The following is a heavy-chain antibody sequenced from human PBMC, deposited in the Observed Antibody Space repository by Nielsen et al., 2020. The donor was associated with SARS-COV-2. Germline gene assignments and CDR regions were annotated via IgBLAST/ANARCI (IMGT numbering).Heavy chain of an antibody. Sequence: GGSLRLSCAASGFTFSSYAMHWVRQAPGKGLEWVAVISYDGSNKYYADSVKGRFTISRDNSKNTLYLQMNSLRAEDTAVYYCVKEGLYYDILTANTRFAFDIWGQGTMVTVSS. J-gene: IGHJ3*02. CDR1: GFTFSSYA. CDR3: VKEGLYYDILTANTRFAFDI. V-gene: IGHV3-30*04. CDR2: ISYDGSNK. D-gene: IGHD3-9*01.